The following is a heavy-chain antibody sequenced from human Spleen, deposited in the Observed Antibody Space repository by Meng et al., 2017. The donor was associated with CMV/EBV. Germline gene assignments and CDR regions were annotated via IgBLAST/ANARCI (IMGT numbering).Heavy chain of an antibody. Sequence: ASVKVSCKASGYTFTSYDINWVRQAPGQGLEWMGWINPNSGGTNYAQKFQGRVTMTRDTSISTAYMELSRLRSDDTAVYYCARVERDQLLEYWGQGTLVTVSS. V-gene: IGHV1-2*02. CDR2: INPNSGGT. D-gene: IGHD2-2*01. CDR1: GYTFTSYD. CDR3: ARVERDQLLEY. J-gene: IGHJ4*02.